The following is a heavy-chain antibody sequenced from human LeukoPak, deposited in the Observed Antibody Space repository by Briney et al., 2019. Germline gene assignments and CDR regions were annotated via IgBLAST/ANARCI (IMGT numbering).Heavy chain of an antibody. CDR1: GGTFSSYA. D-gene: IGHD1-26*01. Sequence: SVKVSCKASGGTFSSYAISWVRQAPGQGLEWMGRIIPILGIANYAQKFQGRVTITADKSTSTAHMELSSLRSEDTAVYYCARYGAPYYFDYWGQGTLVTVSS. CDR3: ARYGAPYYFDY. CDR2: IIPILGIA. J-gene: IGHJ4*02. V-gene: IGHV1-69*04.